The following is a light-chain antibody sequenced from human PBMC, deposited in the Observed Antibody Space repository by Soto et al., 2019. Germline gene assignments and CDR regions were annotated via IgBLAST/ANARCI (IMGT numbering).Light chain of an antibody. CDR2: LKSDGSH. V-gene: IGLV4-69*01. J-gene: IGLJ2*01. CDR3: QTWGTGIVV. Sequence: QSVLTQSPSASASLGASVKLTCTLSSGHSTYAIAWHQQQAEKGPRYLMKLKSDGSHTKGDGIPDRFSGSSSGTERYLTISSLQSEDEADYYCQTWGTGIVVFGGGTKLTVL. CDR1: SGHSTYA.